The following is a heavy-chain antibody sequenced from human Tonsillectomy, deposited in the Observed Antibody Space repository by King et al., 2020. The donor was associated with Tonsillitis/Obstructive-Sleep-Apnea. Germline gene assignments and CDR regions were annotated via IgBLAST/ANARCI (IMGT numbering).Heavy chain of an antibody. D-gene: IGHD3-22*01. CDR2: ISGSGGST. CDR3: AKGPFVYYDSIGYYPGGAFDI. V-gene: IGHV3-23*04. Sequence: VQLVESGGGLVQPGGSLRLSCAASGFTFSSYAMSWVRQAPGKGLEWVSVISGSGGSTYYADSVKGRFTISRDNSKNTLYLQMNSLRAEDTAVYYCAKGPFVYYDSIGYYPGGAFDIWGQGTMVTVSS. J-gene: IGHJ3*02. CDR1: GFTFSSYA.